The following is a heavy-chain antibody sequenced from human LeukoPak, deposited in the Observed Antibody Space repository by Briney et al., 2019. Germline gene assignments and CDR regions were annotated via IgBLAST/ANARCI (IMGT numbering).Heavy chain of an antibody. CDR1: GFTFNKYW. J-gene: IGHJ3*02. CDR3: ARDGALAGYGDAFDI. Sequence: PGGSLTLSCTASGFTFNKYWMTWVRQAPGRGLEWVVNIKHDGREKYFLDSVKGRFDISRDNAKDSLYLQLNSLRADDTAVYYCARDGALAGYGDAFDIWGQGTLVTVSS. V-gene: IGHV3-7*03. CDR2: IKHDGREK. D-gene: IGHD6-19*01.